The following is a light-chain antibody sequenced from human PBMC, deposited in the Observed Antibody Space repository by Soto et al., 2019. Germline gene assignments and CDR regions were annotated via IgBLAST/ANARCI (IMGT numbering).Light chain of an antibody. CDR2: GVS. CDR1: QNISNNY. CDR3: QQYGGSPLYT. J-gene: IGKJ2*01. Sequence: EIVLTQSPGTLSLSPGERATLSCRASQNISNNYLAWYQQKPGQAPRLLIYGVSSRASGIPDRLSGSGSGTDFTLTISRLEPEDFAVYYCQQYGGSPLYTFGQGTKLEIK. V-gene: IGKV3-20*01.